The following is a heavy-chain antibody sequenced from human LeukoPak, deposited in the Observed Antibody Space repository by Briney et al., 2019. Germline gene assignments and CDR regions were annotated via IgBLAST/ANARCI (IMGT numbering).Heavy chain of an antibody. J-gene: IGHJ4*02. CDR1: GGTFSSYA. D-gene: IGHD6-13*01. CDR3: ARDRRAAGRFFSPEY. Sequence: ASVKVSCKASGGTFSSYAFSWVRQAPGQGLEWMGRIIPILATEFYAQKVQDRLTITADPSTSTAYMELSSLRSDDTAVYYCARDRRAAGRFFSPEYWGQGTQVTVSS. V-gene: IGHV1-69*11. CDR2: IIPILATE.